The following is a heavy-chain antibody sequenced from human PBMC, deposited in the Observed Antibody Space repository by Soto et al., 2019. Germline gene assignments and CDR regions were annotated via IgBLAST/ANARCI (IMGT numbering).Heavy chain of an antibody. CDR1: GGSISSSSYD. D-gene: IGHD5-18*01. CDR3: ARLIGYSAGWFDP. V-gene: IGHV4-39*01. J-gene: IGHJ5*02. Sequence: PSETLSLTCTVSGGSISSSSYDWGWIRQPPGKGLEWIGTIYYSGSTNYNPSLKSRVSISVDTSKNQFSLKLSSVTAADTAVFYCARLIGYSAGWFDPWGQGTLVTVS. CDR2: IYYSGST.